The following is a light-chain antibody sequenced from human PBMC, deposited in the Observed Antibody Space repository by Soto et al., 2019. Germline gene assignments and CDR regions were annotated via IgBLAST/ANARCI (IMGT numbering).Light chain of an antibody. CDR3: SSYTSRTTYV. V-gene: IGLV1-40*01. CDR1: SSNIGAGYE. Sequence: QSVLTQPPSVSGAPGQRVTVSCTGTSSNIGAGYEVHWYHQLPGTAPKLLVSGNGNRPSGVPDRLSASKSGTSASLAITGLQAEDEGHYFCSSYTSRTTYVFGTGTKVTVL. J-gene: IGLJ1*01. CDR2: GNG.